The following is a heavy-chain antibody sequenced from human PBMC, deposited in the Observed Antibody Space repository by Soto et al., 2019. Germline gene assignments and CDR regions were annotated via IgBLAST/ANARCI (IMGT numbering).Heavy chain of an antibody. CDR2: IYYSGST. CDR1: XXXXXXXX. V-gene: IGHV4-59*01. J-gene: IGHJ4*02. Sequence: QVQLQESGPGLVKPSETLSLTCTVSXXXXXXXXXXXXRXXXGKGLEWIGYIYYSGSTNYNPSLKXXVXXXXXXSKXXXXXXXXXXXAXDTAVYYXARLWGWYFDYWGQGTLVTVSS. D-gene: IGHD2-21*01. CDR3: ARLWGWYFDY.